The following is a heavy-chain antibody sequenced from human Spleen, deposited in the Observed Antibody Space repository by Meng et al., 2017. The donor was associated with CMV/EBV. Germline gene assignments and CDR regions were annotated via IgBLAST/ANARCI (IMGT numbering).Heavy chain of an antibody. CDR1: GFTFSSYW. J-gene: IGHJ5*02. CDR2: IKQDGSDK. D-gene: IGHD6-19*01. Sequence: GESLKISCAASGFTFSSYWMSWVRQAPGKGLEWVANIKQDGSDKYYVDSVKGRFTISRDNAKNSLYLQMNRLRAEDTAVYYCARDLRSLTSIAVGFDPWGQGTLVTVSS. CDR3: ARDLRSLTSIAVGFDP. V-gene: IGHV3-7*01.